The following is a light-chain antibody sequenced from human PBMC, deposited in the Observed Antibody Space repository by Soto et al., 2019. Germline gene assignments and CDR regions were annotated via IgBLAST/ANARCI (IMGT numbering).Light chain of an antibody. CDR3: AAWYDSLNGLV. CDR2: SNN. CDR1: FSNIGSNT. Sequence: QSVLTQSPSASGTPGQRVTISCSGSFSNIGSNTVNWYEQLPGTAPKLLIYSNNQRPSGVPDRISGTKSCTSASLAIRGLQSDDEADYYCAAWYDSLNGLVFGGGTKLTVL. V-gene: IGLV1-44*01. J-gene: IGLJ2*01.